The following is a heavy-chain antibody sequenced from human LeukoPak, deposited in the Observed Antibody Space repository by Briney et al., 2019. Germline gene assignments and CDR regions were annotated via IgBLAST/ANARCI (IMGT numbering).Heavy chain of an antibody. Sequence: SETLSLTCAVYGGSFSGYYWSWIRQPPGKGLEWIREINHSGSTNYNPSLKSRVTISVDTSKNQFSLKLSSVTAADTAVYYCARSSHYDSSGYYFSGAFDIWGQGTMVTVSS. CDR1: GGSFSGYY. J-gene: IGHJ3*02. CDR2: INHSGST. CDR3: ARSSHYDSSGYYFSGAFDI. V-gene: IGHV4-34*01. D-gene: IGHD3-22*01.